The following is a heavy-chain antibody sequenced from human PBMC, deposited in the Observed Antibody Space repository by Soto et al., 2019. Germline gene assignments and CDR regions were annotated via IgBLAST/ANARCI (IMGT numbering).Heavy chain of an antibody. CDR1: GYTFTSYA. V-gene: IGHV1-3*01. D-gene: IGHD2-15*01. CDR3: AREGYCSGGSCLGGMDV. J-gene: IGHJ6*02. Sequence: ASVKVSCKASGYTFTSYAMHWVRQAPGQRLEWMGWINAGNGNTKYSQKFQGRVTITRDTSASTAYMELSSLRSEDTAVYYCAREGYCSGGSCLGGMDVWGQGTTVTVSS. CDR2: INAGNGNT.